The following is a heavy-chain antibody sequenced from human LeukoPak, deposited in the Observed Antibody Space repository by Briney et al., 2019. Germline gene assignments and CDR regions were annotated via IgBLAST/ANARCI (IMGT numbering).Heavy chain of an antibody. J-gene: IGHJ4*02. CDR3: ARAGSYGDYGFDY. Sequence: PSETLSLTCAVSGGSISSNNWWGWVRQPPGKGLEWIGEIYHSGSPNYNPSLKSRVTISVDKSRNHFSLNLSSVTAADTAVYYCARAGSYGDYGFDYWGQGTLVTVSS. CDR1: GGSISSNNW. D-gene: IGHD4-17*01. CDR2: IYHSGSP. V-gene: IGHV4-4*02.